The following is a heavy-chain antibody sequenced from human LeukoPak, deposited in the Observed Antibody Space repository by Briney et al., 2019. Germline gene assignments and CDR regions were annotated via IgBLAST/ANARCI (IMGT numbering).Heavy chain of an antibody. J-gene: IGHJ4*02. D-gene: IGHD6-19*01. CDR3: ARDAGGSGWATFDY. V-gene: IGHV4-39*07. CDR1: GGSISSSSYY. Sequence: SETLSLTCTVSGGSISSSSYYWAWIRQPPGKGLEWIGSIHYSGSTYYNPSLQSRVTISIDTSKNQFSLKLSSVTAADTAVYYCARDAGGSGWATFDYWGQGTLVTVSS. CDR2: IHYSGST.